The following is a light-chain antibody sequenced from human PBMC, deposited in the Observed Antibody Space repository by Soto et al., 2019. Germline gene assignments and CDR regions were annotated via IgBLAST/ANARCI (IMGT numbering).Light chain of an antibody. J-gene: IGKJ4*01. CDR2: KAS. Sequence: DIQFTQSASTLSASVGDIVNITCRASQSVSTGLAWYQQKPGKAPKLLIYKASILERGVPSRFSGSGSETDFTEFTLIISSLLPDDFAMYYCQQYMRYPPTFGGGTKVDIK. CDR3: QQYMRYPPT. V-gene: IGKV1-5*03. CDR1: QSVSTG.